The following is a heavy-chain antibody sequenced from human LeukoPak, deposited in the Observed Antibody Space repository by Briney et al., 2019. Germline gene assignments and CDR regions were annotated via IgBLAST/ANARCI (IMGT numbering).Heavy chain of an antibody. J-gene: IGHJ4*02. CDR3: ATNRPLDY. Sequence: PGGSLRLSCSASEFTFSNFWMSWVRQAPGKGLEWVANIEQEGREINYVASVKGRFTISGDSAKKSLYLQMNSLRAEDTAVYYCATNRPLDYWGQGTLVTVSS. V-gene: IGHV3-7*01. D-gene: IGHD2/OR15-2a*01. CDR1: EFTFSNFW. CDR2: IEQEGREI.